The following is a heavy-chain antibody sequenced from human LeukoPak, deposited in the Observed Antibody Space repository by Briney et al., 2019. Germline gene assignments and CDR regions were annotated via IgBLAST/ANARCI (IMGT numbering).Heavy chain of an antibody. CDR3: AKEAYDAFDI. CDR1: GFTFSSYG. Sequence: PGGSLRLSCAASGFTFSSYGMHWVRQAPGKGLEWVAFIRYGGSNKYYAYSVKGRFTISRDNSKDTLYLQMNSLRAEDTAVYYCAKEAYDAFDIWGQGTMVTVSS. J-gene: IGHJ3*02. V-gene: IGHV3-30*02. CDR2: IRYGGSNK.